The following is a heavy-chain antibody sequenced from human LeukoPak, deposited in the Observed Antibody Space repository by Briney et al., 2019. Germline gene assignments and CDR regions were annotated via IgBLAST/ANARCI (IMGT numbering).Heavy chain of an antibody. Sequence: GGSLRLSCAASGFTFSSYAMSWVRQAPGKGLEWVSAISSSGGSAYYTDSVKGRLTISRDNSKNTLYLQMNSLRAEDTAVYYCAKDPLIAVAGEFDYWGQGTLVTVSS. D-gene: IGHD6-19*01. J-gene: IGHJ4*02. CDR1: GFTFSSYA. CDR3: AKDPLIAVAGEFDY. V-gene: IGHV3-23*01. CDR2: ISSSGGSA.